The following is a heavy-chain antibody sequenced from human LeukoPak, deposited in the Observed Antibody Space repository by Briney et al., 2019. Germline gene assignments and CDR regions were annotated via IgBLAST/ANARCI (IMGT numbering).Heavy chain of an antibody. CDR1: ENTFTNYY. CDR2: INPNSGGT. V-gene: IGHV1-2*02. D-gene: IGHD3-16*02. CDR3: ARGRHWDYVWGSYRYYYGMDV. J-gene: IGHJ6*02. Sequence: ASVKVSCKASENTFTNYYMHWVRQAPGQGLEWMGWINPNSGGTSYAQKFQGRVTMTRDTSISTAYMELSRLRSDDTAVYYCARGRHWDYVWGSYRYYYGMDVWGQGTTVTVSS.